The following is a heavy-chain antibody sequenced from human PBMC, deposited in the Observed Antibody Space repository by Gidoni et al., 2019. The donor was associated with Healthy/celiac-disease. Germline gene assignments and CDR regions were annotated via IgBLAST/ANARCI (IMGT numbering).Heavy chain of an antibody. J-gene: IGHJ5*02. CDR1: GFPFSSYA. D-gene: IGHD3-10*01. Sequence: EVQLLESGGGLVQHGGSLRLSCAASGFPFSSYAMSWVRQAPGKGLEWVSAISGSGGSTYYADSVKGRFTISRDNSKNTLYLQMNSLRAEDTAVYYCAKDRSTMVRGVIEHWFDPWGQGTLVTVSS. V-gene: IGHV3-23*01. CDR2: ISGSGGST. CDR3: AKDRSTMVRGVIEHWFDP.